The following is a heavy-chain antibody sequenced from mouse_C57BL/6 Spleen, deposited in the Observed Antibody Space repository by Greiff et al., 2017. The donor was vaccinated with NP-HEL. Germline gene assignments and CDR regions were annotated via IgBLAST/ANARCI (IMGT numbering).Heavy chain of an antibody. V-gene: IGHV1-81*01. Sequence: QVQLKESGAELARPGASVKLSCKASGYTFTSYGISWVKQRTGQGLEWIGEIYPRSGNTYYNEKFKGKATLTADKSSSTAYMELRSLTSEDSAVYFCARDYGSFSSYYFDYWGQGTTLTVSS. J-gene: IGHJ2*01. CDR1: GYTFTSYG. D-gene: IGHD1-1*01. CDR3: ARDYGSFSSYYFDY. CDR2: IYPRSGNT.